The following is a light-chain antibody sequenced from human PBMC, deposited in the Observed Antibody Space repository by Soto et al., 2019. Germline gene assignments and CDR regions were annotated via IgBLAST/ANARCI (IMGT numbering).Light chain of an antibody. CDR2: GAS. J-gene: IGKJ1*01. CDR1: QSVSSSY. V-gene: IGKV3-20*01. CDR3: QQYGSSRT. Sequence: EIGLTQSPGTLSLSPGERATLSCRASQSVSSSYLAWYQQKRGQPPRLLIYGASSRATGIPNRFSGSGSGTDFTLTISRLEPEDFAVYYCQQYGSSRTFGQGTKVDIK.